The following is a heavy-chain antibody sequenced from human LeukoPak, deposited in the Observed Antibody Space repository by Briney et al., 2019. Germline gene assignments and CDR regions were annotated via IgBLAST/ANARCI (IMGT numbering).Heavy chain of an antibody. CDR2: IYTSGST. CDR1: GGSISSYY. J-gene: IGHJ4*02. V-gene: IGHV4-4*07. CDR3: ARYYYVSGSYYFDY. D-gene: IGHD3-10*01. Sequence: PSETLSLTCTVSGGSISSYYWSWIRQPAGKGLEWIGRIYTSGSTNYNPSLKSRLTISVDTSKNQFSLKLSSVTAADTAVYYCARYYYVSGSYYFDYWGQGTLVTASS.